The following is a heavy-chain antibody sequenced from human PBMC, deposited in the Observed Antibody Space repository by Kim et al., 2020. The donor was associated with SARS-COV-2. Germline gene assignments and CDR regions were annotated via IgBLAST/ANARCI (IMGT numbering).Heavy chain of an antibody. CDR3: AIRSYSSSIDY. CDR1: GGSFSGYY. V-gene: IGHV4-34*01. Sequence: SETLSLTCAVYGGSFSGYYWSWIRQPPGKGLEWIGEINHSGSTNYNPSLKSRVTISVDTSKNQFSLKLSSVTAADTAVYYCAIRSYSSSIDYWGQGTLVTVSS. J-gene: IGHJ4*02. D-gene: IGHD6-13*01. CDR2: INHSGST.